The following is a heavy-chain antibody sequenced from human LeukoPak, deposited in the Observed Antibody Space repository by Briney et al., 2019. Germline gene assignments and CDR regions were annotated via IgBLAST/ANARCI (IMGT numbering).Heavy chain of an antibody. D-gene: IGHD3-22*01. Sequence: GGSLRLSCAASGFTFSSYWMSWVRQAPGKGLEWVANIKQDGSEKYYVDSVKGRFTISRDNAKNSLYLQMNSLRAEDTAVYYCTAGGGYYDSSGYPADYWGQGTLVTVSS. CDR1: GFTFSSYW. V-gene: IGHV3-7*01. J-gene: IGHJ4*02. CDR3: TAGGGYYDSSGYPADY. CDR2: IKQDGSEK.